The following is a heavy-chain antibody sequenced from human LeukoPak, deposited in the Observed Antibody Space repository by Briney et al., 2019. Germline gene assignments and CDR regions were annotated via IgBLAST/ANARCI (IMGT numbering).Heavy chain of an antibody. D-gene: IGHD3-3*01. J-gene: IGHJ5*02. CDR3: ARVLERFLEWYTTTYNWFDP. V-gene: IGHV4-34*01. CDR2: INHSRST. CDR1: GGSFSGYY. Sequence: SETLSLTCAVYGGSFSGYYWSWIRQPPGKGLEWIGEINHSRSTNYNPSLKSRVTISVDTSKNQFSLKLSSVTAADTAVYYCARVLERFLEWYTTTYNWFDPWGQGTLVTVSS.